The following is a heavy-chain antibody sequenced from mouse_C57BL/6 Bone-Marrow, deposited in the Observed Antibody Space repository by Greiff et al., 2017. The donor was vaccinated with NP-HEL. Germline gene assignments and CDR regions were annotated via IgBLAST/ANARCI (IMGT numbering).Heavy chain of an antibody. V-gene: IGHV1-50*01. CDR1: GYTFTSYW. Sequence: QVQLQQPGAELVKPGASVKLSCKASGYTFTSYWMQWVKQRPGQGLEWIGEIDPSDSYTNYNQKFKGKATLTVDTSSSTAYMQLSSQTSEDSAVYYCARGGYFDYWGQGTTLTVSS. J-gene: IGHJ2*01. CDR3: ARGGYFDY. CDR2: IDPSDSYT.